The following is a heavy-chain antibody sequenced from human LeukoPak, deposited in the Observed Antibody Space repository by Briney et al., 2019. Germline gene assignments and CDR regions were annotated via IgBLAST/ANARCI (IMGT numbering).Heavy chain of an antibody. V-gene: IGHV4-59*01. CDR1: GGSISSYY. J-gene: IGHJ4*02. Sequence: SETLSLTCTVSGGSISSYYWSWIRQPPGKGLEWIGYIYYSGSTNYNPSLKSRVTISVDTSKNQFSLKLSSVTAADTAVYYCARAVAGTFDYWGQGTLVTVSS. CDR3: ARAVAGTFDY. CDR2: IYYSGST. D-gene: IGHD6-19*01.